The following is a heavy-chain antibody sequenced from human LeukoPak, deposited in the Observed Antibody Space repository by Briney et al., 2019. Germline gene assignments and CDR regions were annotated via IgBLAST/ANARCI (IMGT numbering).Heavy chain of an antibody. CDR2: INPNSGGT. CDR1: GYTSGYTFSSNT. J-gene: IGHJ5*02. Sequence: ASVKVSCKASGYTSGYTFSSNTFSWVRQAPGQGLEWMGWINPNSGGTNYAQKFQGRVTMTRDTSISTAYMELSRLRSDDTAVYYCARVYCSSTSCYAFGGIDPWGQGALVTVSS. D-gene: IGHD2-2*01. V-gene: IGHV1-2*02. CDR3: ARVYCSSTSCYAFGGIDP.